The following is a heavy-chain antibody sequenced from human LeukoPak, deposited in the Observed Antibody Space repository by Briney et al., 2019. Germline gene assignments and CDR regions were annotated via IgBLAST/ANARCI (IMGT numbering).Heavy chain of an antibody. V-gene: IGHV4-59*03. D-gene: IGHD3-16*01. CDR3: AKFGLYYNMDV. CDR1: GGSISGFY. Sequence: PSETLSLTCAVAGGSISGFYWTWIRQPPGKGLEFIGQIHYSGSTDYNPSLKSRITMSVDTSKNQSFLGLNSVTAADTAVYYCAKFGLYYNMDVWGQGTTVTVSS. CDR2: IHYSGST. J-gene: IGHJ6*02.